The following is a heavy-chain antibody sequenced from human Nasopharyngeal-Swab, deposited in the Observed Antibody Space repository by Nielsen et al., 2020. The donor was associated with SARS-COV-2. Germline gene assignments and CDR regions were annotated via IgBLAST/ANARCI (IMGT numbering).Heavy chain of an antibody. Sequence: GASLQISCKGSGYSFTSYWIGWVRQMPGKGLEWMGIIYPGDSDTRYSPSFQGQVTISADKSISTAYLQWSSLKASDPAMYYCARLATVTTNYYYYGMDVWGQGTTVTVSS. D-gene: IGHD4-11*01. J-gene: IGHJ6*02. CDR1: GYSFTSYW. V-gene: IGHV5-51*01. CDR3: ARLATVTTNYYYYGMDV. CDR2: IYPGDSDT.